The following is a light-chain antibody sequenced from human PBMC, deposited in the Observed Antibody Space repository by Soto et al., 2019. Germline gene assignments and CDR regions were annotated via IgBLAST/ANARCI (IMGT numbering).Light chain of an antibody. V-gene: IGKV3-20*01. J-gene: IGKJ4*01. CDR2: GAS. CDR1: QSVSTNQ. CDR3: QYYYESSP. Sequence: EIVLTQSPGTLSLSPGERATLSCRASQSVSTNQLAWYQQKPGRAPRLLIYGASRRATGIADRFSGSGSGTDFTLTISRLEPEDFAVYYCQYYYESSPFGRGTKVDIK.